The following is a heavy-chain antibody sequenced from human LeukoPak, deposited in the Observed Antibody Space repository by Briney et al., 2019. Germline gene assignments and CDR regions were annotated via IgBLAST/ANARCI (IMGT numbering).Heavy chain of an antibody. J-gene: IGHJ5*02. V-gene: IGHV3-30*04. CDR3: ARTRPGDTALGTGWFDP. D-gene: IGHD5-18*01. CDR2: ISYAGTNK. CDR1: GFTFSSYV. Sequence: GGSLRLSCAASGFTFSSYVMNWVRQAPGKGLEWVAVISYAGTNKYYADSVKGRFTISRDNSKNTLYLQMNSLRAEDTAVYYCARTRPGDTALGTGWFDPWGQGTLVTVSS.